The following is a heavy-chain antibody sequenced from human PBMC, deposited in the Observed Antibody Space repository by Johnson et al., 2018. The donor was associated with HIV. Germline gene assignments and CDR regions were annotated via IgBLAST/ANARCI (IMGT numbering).Heavy chain of an antibody. D-gene: IGHD6-6*01. V-gene: IGHV3-30-3*01. CDR1: GFTFSSYA. Sequence: QVQLVESGGGVVQPGRSLRLSCAASGFTFSSYAMHWVRQAPGKGLEWVAVISYDGSNNYYADSVKGRFTISRDNSKNTLYLQMNSLRAEDTAVYYCARRGYSSSGGAFDIWGQGTMVTVSS. J-gene: IGHJ3*02. CDR2: ISYDGSNN. CDR3: ARRGYSSSGGAFDI.